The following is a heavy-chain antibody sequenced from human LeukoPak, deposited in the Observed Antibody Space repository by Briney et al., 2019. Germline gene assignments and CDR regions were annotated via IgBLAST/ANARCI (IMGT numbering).Heavy chain of an antibody. J-gene: IGHJ5*02. D-gene: IGHD3-3*01. CDR3: ASSAEDLWSGYRPNWFDP. CDR1: GGTFSNSV. Sequence: ASVKVSCKASGGTFSNSVISWVRQAPGQGLEWMGAIIPIFDTANYAQKFQGRVTITADESTNTAYMELSSLRFEDTAVYYCASSAEDLWSGYRPNWFDPWGQGTLDIVSS. V-gene: IGHV1-69*01. CDR2: IIPIFDTA.